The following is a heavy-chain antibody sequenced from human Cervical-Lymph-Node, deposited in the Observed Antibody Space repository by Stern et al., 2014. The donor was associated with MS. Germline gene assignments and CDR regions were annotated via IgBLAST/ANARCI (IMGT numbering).Heavy chain of an antibody. J-gene: IGHJ5*02. V-gene: IGHV3-66*01. D-gene: IGHD6-6*01. CDR1: GLTVSSNY. Sequence: EVQLVESGGGLAQPGGSLRLSCAASGLTVSSNYMTWVRQAPGKGLEWVSLIYAGIITPYADSVKGRFTISRDNSENILYLQMNSLRVEDTAVYYCTREMAARRFDPWGQGTLVIVSS. CDR2: IYAGIIT. CDR3: TREMAARRFDP.